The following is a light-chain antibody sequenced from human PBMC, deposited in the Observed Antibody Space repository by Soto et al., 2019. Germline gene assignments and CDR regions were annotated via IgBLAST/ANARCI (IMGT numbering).Light chain of an antibody. CDR2: DVS. CDR3: SSYTTSNTRQIV. CDR1: SSEVGGYNY. Sequence: HSVLAQPASVSGSPGQSIPISCTGTSSEVGGYNYVSWYQHHPGKAPKLMIYDVSNRPSGVSNRFSGSKSGNTASLTISGLQPEDEADYYCSSYTTSNTRQIVFGTGTKVTVL. V-gene: IGLV2-14*03. J-gene: IGLJ1*01.